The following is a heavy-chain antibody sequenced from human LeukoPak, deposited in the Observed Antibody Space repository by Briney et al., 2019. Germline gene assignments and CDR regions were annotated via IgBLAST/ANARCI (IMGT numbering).Heavy chain of an antibody. V-gene: IGHV3-23*01. CDR2: ISGSGDNT. CDR3: AKGSYYDSSGSFYFDY. CDR1: GFTFSSYA. D-gene: IGHD3-22*01. J-gene: IGHJ4*02. Sequence: GGPLRLSCAASGFTFSSYAMSWVRQALGKGLEWVSGISGSGDNTYYADSVKGRFTISRDNSKNTLYVQVNSLGTEDTAAYYCAKGSYYDSSGSFYFDYWGQGTLVTVSS.